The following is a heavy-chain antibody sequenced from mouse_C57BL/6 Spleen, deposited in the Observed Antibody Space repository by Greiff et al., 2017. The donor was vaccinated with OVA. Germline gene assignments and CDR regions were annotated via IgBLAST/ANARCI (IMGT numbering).Heavy chain of an antibody. J-gene: IGHJ2*01. D-gene: IGHD4-1*01. V-gene: IGHV1-69*01. CDR3: ARRTGTKRGNYFDY. CDR1: GYTFTSYW. Sequence: QQSCKASGYTFTSYWMHWVKQRPGQGLEWIGEIDPSDSYTNYNQKFKGKSTLTVYKSSSTAYMQLSSLTSEDSAVYYCARRTGTKRGNYFDYWGQGTTLTVSS. CDR2: IDPSDSYT.